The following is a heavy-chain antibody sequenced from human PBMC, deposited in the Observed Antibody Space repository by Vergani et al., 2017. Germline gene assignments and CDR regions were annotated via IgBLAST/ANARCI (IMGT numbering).Heavy chain of an antibody. J-gene: IGHJ6*04. Sequence: QVQLVQSGAEVKKPGASVKVSCKASGYTFTSYYMHWVRQAPGQGLEWMGIINPSGGSTSYAQRFQGRVTITADKSTSTAYMELSSLRSEDTAVYYCARDYDDFWSGYNVWGKGTTVTVSS. CDR1: GYTFTSYY. CDR3: ARDYDDFWSGYNV. CDR2: INPSGGST. D-gene: IGHD3-3*01. V-gene: IGHV1-46*01.